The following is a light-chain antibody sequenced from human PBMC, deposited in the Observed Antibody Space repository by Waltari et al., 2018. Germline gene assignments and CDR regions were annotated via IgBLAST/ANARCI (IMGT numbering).Light chain of an antibody. Sequence: EIVLTPSPGPLSLSPGERATLSCRASQSVSSSYLAWYQQKPGQAPRLLIYGASSRATGIPDRFSGSGSGTDFTLTISRLEPEDFAVYYCQQYGSSPPGTFGQGTKVEIK. J-gene: IGKJ1*01. CDR3: QQYGSSPPGT. CDR2: GAS. V-gene: IGKV3-20*01. CDR1: QSVSSSY.